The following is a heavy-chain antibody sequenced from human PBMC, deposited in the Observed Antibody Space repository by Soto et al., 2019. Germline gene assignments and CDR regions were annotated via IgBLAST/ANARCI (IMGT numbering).Heavy chain of an antibody. V-gene: IGHV1-2*02. CDR1: GYTFTGQY. CDR3: AASSSWRYNWFDP. D-gene: IGHD3-22*01. J-gene: IGHJ5*02. Sequence: ASLKVSCKASGYTFTGQYMHWVRQAPGQGLEWMGWINPNTGGTNYAQNFQGRVALTRDTSISTAYMELSSLRSDDTAVFYCAASSSWRYNWFDPWGQGTLVTVSS. CDR2: INPNTGGT.